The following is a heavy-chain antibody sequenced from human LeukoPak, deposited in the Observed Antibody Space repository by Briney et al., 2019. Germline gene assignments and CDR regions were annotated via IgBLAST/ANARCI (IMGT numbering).Heavy chain of an antibody. V-gene: IGHV4-38-2*01. J-gene: IGHJ4*02. CDR1: GFTFSSYS. CDR3: ARLLAYSSELDY. Sequence: GSLRLSCAASGFTFSSYSMNWVRQAPGKGLEWIGSIHHGGTTYYNPSLKSRVTISVDTSKNQFSLKLSSVTAADTAVYYCARLLAYSSELDYWGQETLVTVSS. D-gene: IGHD6-25*01. CDR2: IHHGGTT.